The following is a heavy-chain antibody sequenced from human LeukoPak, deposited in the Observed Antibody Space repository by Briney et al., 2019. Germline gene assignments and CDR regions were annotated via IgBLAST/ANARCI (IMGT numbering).Heavy chain of an antibody. CDR2: INSDGSST. Sequence: GGSLRLSCAASGFTFNNYWMHWVRQAPGKGLVRVSRINSDGSSTSYADSVKGRFTISRDNAKNTLYLQMNSLRAEDTAVYYCARGLRTYYYYGMDVWGQGTTVTVSS. D-gene: IGHD3-16*01. CDR1: GFTFNNYW. J-gene: IGHJ6*02. V-gene: IGHV3-74*01. CDR3: ARGLRTYYYYGMDV.